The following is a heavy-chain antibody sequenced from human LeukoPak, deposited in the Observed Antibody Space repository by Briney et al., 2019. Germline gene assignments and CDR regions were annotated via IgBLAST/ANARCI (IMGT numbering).Heavy chain of an antibody. J-gene: IGHJ5*02. CDR1: GFTLSSCA. D-gene: IGHD3-3*01. CDR2: IGSSGGTT. V-gene: IGHV3-23*01. CDR3: AALSYDFWSGINWFDP. Sequence: GGSLRLSCGAFGFTLSSCAMSWVRQAPGQGLEWVSAIGSSGGTTYYADSVKGRFTISRDDSKNTLNLQMNSLRVEDTAVYYCAALSYDFWSGINWFDPWGQGTLVTVSP.